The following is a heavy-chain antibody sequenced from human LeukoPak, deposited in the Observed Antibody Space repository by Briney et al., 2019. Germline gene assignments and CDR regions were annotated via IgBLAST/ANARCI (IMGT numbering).Heavy chain of an antibody. D-gene: IGHD3-22*01. CDR3: AKRGVVIRVILVGFHKEAYYFDS. CDR1: GITLSNYG. V-gene: IGHV3-23*01. Sequence: GGSLRLSCAVSGITLSNYGMSWVRQAPGKGLEWVAGISDSGGSTKYADSVKGRFTISRDNPKNTLYLQMNSLRVEDTAVYFCAKRGVVIRVILVGFHKEAYYFDSWGQGALVTVSS. CDR2: ISDSGGST. J-gene: IGHJ4*02.